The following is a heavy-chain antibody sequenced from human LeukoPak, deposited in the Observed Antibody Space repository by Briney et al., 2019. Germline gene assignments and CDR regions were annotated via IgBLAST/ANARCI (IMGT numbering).Heavy chain of an antibody. CDR3: ARDLDWFGP. Sequence: SQTLSLTCAISGDSVSSNSAAWNWTRQSPSRGLEWLGRTYYRSKSYNNYAVSVKSRITINPDTSKNQFSLQLNSVTPEDTSVYYCARDLDWFGPWGQGTLVTVSS. J-gene: IGHJ5*01. CDR1: GDSVSSNSAA. CDR2: TYYRSKSYN. V-gene: IGHV6-1*01.